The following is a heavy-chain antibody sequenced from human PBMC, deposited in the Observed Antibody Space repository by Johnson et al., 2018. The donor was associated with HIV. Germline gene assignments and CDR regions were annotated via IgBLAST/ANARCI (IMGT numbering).Heavy chain of an antibody. Sequence: QVQLVESGGGVVQPGRSLRLSCAASGFSFSSYGMHWVRQAPGKGLEWVAVITYDGRNKYYTDSVKGRFIISRDNSKNMTNLQMNGLSDEDTADYYCARVPNDAFDIWGQGTMVTVSS. CDR3: ARVPNDAFDI. V-gene: IGHV3-33*08. CDR1: GFSFSSYG. CDR2: ITYDGRNK. J-gene: IGHJ3*02.